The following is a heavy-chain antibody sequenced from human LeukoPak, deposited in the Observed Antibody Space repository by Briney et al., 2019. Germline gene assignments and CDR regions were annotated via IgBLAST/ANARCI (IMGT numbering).Heavy chain of an antibody. J-gene: IGHJ4*02. Sequence: GSLRLSCAASGFTLRKTWMHWVRQAPGKGLEWVARINNDGTTRNYADSVKGRFSISRDNAKNTLFLQMSSLRANDTAVYYCAKSSSLDLDFWGQGSLVTVSA. CDR3: AKSSSLDLDF. CDR2: INNDGTTR. D-gene: IGHD3/OR15-3a*01. CDR1: GFTLRKTW. V-gene: IGHV3-74*01.